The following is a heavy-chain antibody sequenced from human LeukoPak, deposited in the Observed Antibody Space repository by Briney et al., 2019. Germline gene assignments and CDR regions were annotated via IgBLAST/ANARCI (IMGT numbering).Heavy chain of an antibody. CDR3: TRDPRGSYGPDAFDI. V-gene: IGHV3-49*04. CDR1: GFTFGDYA. Sequence: GGSLRLSCTASGFTFGDYAMSWVRQAPGKGLEWVGFIRSKAYGGTTEYAASVKGRFTISRDDSKSIAYLQMNSLKTEDTAVYYCTRDPRGSYGPDAFDIWGQGTMVTVSS. J-gene: IGHJ3*02. CDR2: IRSKAYGGTT. D-gene: IGHD1-26*01.